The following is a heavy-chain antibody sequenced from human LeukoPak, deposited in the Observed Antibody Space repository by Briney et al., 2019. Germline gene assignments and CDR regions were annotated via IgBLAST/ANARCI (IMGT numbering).Heavy chain of an antibody. CDR3: ARDRRILRTFDY. CDR2: INPNSGGT. CDR1: GYTFTVYY. D-gene: IGHD1-26*01. Sequence: AAVKVFCNASGYTFTVYYMHWVRQAPGQGLEWMGWINPNSGGTTYAQQFQGRVTMTRDTSISTAYMELSRLRSDDTAVYYCARDRRILRTFDYWGQGTLVTVSP. V-gene: IGHV1-2*02. J-gene: IGHJ4*02.